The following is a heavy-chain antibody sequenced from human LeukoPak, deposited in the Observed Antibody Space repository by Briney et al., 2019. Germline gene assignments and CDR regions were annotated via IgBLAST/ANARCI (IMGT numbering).Heavy chain of an antibody. CDR1: GFTFDDYG. CDR2: INWNGGST. V-gene: IGHV3-20*04. D-gene: IGHD3-22*01. J-gene: IGHJ4*02. CDR3: ARLFQDSSGYYYSDY. Sequence: GGSLRLSCAASGFTFDDYGMSWVRQAPGKGLEWVSGINWNGGSTGYADSVKGRFTISRDNAKHSLYLQMNRLRAEDTAVYYCARLFQDSSGYYYSDYWGQGTLVTVSS.